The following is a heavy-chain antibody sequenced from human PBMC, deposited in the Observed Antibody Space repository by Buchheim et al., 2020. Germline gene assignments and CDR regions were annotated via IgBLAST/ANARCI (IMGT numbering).Heavy chain of an antibody. CDR1: GYTFTGYY. Sequence: QVQLVQSGAEVKKPGASVKVSCKASGYTFTGYYMHWVRQAPGQGLEWMGWINPNSGGTNYAQKFQGWVTMTRDTSISTAYMELSRPRSDDTAVYYCARVPLGYCSGGSCPIYGMDVWGQGTT. V-gene: IGHV1-2*04. CDR2: INPNSGGT. D-gene: IGHD2-15*01. J-gene: IGHJ6*02. CDR3: ARVPLGYCSGGSCPIYGMDV.